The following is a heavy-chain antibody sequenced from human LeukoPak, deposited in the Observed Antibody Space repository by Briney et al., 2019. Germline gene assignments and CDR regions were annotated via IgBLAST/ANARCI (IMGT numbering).Heavy chain of an antibody. CDR1: GFTFSSYG. D-gene: IGHD2-15*01. CDR2: ISYDGSNK. V-gene: IGHV3-30*18. J-gene: IGHJ4*02. Sequence: GGSPRLSCAASGFTFSSYGMHWVRQAPGKGLEWVAVISYDGSNKYYADSVKGRFTTSRDNSKNTLYLQMNSLRAEDTAVYYCAKLGYCSGGSCSPFDYWGQGTLVTVSS. CDR3: AKLGYCSGGSCSPFDY.